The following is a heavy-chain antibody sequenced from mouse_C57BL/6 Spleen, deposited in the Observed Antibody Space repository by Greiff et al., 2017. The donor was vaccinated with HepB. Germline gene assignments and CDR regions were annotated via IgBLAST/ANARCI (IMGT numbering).Heavy chain of an antibody. J-gene: IGHJ4*01. CDR1: GYTFTSYG. D-gene: IGHD2-2*01. CDR2: IYPRSGNT. V-gene: IGHV1-81*01. CDR3: ARSGGYPYYYAMDY. Sequence: QVQLKQSGAELARPGASVKLSCKASGYTFTSYGISWVKQRTGQGLEWIGEIYPRSGNTYYNEKFKGKATLTADKSSSTAYMELRSLTSEDSAVYVCARSGGYPYYYAMDYWGQGTSVTVSS.